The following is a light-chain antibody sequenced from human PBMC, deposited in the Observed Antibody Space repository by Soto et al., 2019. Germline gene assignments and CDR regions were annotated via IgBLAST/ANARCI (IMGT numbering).Light chain of an antibody. J-gene: IGKJ1*01. CDR2: GAS. Sequence: EIVLTQSPGTLSLSPGERATLSCRASQSVSSSYVAWYQQKPGQAPRLLIYGASSRATGIPDRFSGSGSGTDFTLTISRLEPEDFAVYYCQQYGSPPWTFGQGTKVEIK. CDR1: QSVSSSY. V-gene: IGKV3-20*01. CDR3: QQYGSPPWT.